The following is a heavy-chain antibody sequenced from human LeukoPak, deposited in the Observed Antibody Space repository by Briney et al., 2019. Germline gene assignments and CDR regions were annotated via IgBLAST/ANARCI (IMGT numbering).Heavy chain of an antibody. CDR3: ARVNYHDSSGYYYYFDY. V-gene: IGHV4-59*11. CDR2: IYYSGST. D-gene: IGHD3-22*01. CDR1: GGSISSHY. J-gene: IGHJ4*02. Sequence: SETLSLTCTVSGGSISSHYWSWIRQPPGKGLEWIGYIYYSGSTNYNPSLKSRVTISVDTSKNQFSLKLSSVTAADTAVYYCARVNYHDSSGYYYYFDYWGQGTLVTVSS.